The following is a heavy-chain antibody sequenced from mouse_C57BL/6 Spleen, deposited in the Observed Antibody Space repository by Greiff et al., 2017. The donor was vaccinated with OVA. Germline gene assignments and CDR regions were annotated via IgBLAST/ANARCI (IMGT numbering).Heavy chain of an antibody. CDR3: ARDSTGFAY. CDR1: GFTFSSYA. J-gene: IGHJ3*01. D-gene: IGHD1-1*01. Sequence: EVKVVESGGGLVKPGGSLKLSCAASGFTFSSYAMSWVRQTPEKRLEWVATISDGGSYTYYPDNVKGRFTISRDNAKNTLYLQMSHLRSEDTAMYYCARDSTGFAYWGQGTLVTVSA. CDR2: ISDGGSYT. V-gene: IGHV5-4*01.